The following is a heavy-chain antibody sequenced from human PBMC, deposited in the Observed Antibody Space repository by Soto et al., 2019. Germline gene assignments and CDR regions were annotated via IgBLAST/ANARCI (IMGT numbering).Heavy chain of an antibody. V-gene: IGHV4-39*01. Sequence: LSLTCIVSGESISSSSYCWGWIRQPPGKGLEWIGSIYYSGRTYYNPSFKSRVTISIDTSKNQFSLKLSSVTATDTAVYYCARQRTTVVTQAYFDHWGQGALVTVSS. CDR3: ARQRTTVVTQAYFDH. CDR2: IYYSGRT. CDR1: GESISSSSYC. J-gene: IGHJ4*02. D-gene: IGHD2-21*02.